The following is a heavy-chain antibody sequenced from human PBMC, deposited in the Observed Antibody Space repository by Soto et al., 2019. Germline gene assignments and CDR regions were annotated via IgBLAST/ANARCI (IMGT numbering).Heavy chain of an antibody. CDR1: GGSISSGDYY. CDR3: ARWWSGSRQGFDP. CDR2: IYYSGST. J-gene: IGHJ5*02. V-gene: IGHV4-31*03. D-gene: IGHD3-3*01. Sequence: QVQLQESGPGLIKPSQTLSLNYTVSGGSISSGDYYWSWIRQHPGKGLEWIGYIYYSGSTYYNPSLKSRVTISVDTSKNQFSLKLSSVTAAYTAVYYCARWWSGSRQGFDPWGQGTLVTVSS.